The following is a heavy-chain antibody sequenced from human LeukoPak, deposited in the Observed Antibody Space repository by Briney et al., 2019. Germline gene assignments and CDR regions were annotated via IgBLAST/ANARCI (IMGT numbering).Heavy chain of an antibody. D-gene: IGHD2-2*01. CDR1: GYTFTDYH. J-gene: IGHJ3*02. V-gene: IGHV1-2*02. CDR2: INPNSGGT. CDR3: ARDRDLVVVPAASHDAFDI. Sequence: GASVKVSCKASGYTFTDYHMHWVRQAPGQGLEWMGWINPNSGGTNYAQKFQGRVTMTRDTSISTAYMELSRLRSDDTAVYYCARDRDLVVVPAASHDAFDIWGQGTMVTVSS.